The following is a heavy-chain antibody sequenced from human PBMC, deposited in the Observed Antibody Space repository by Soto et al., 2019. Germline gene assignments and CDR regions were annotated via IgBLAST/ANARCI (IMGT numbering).Heavy chain of an antibody. CDR2: FYYSGGT. J-gene: IGHJ4*02. V-gene: IGHV4-59*01. Sequence: SEXLSLTCTVSGDSITSYYWSWIRQPPGKGLEWIGCFYYSGGTNYTPSLKTRVTISIDTSKNQFSLKLSSVTAADTAVYYCARAPEPRGYFDYWGQGTLVTVSS. CDR1: GDSITSYY. D-gene: IGHD1-26*01. CDR3: ARAPEPRGYFDY.